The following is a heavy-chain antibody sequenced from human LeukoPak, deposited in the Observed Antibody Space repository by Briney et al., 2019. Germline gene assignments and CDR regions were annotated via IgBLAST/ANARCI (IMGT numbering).Heavy chain of an antibody. V-gene: IGHV1-18*01. CDR1: GYTFTNYG. CDR3: ARVSIAARPMAASRDNWFVP. CDR2: MYAYNGNT. Sequence: GASVKVSCMASGYTFTNYGMSWVRQAPGKGLEWMGWMYAYNGNTYYAQKLQGRVTMTTDTSTSTAYMELRSLRSDDTAVYDCARVSIAARPMAASRDNWFVPWGQGTLVTVSS. J-gene: IGHJ5*02. D-gene: IGHD6-6*01.